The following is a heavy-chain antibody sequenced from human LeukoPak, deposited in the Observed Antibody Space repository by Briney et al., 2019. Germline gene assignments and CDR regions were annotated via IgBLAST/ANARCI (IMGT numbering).Heavy chain of an antibody. CDR3: ARDFLGGYDYEGY. D-gene: IGHD5-12*01. Sequence: ASVKVSCKASGYTFTSYAMHWVRQAPGQRLEWMGWINAGNGNTKYSQKFQGRVTITRDTSASTAYMELSSLRSEDTAMYYCARDFLGGYDYEGYWGQGTLVTVSS. CDR1: GYTFTSYA. CDR2: INAGNGNT. J-gene: IGHJ4*02. V-gene: IGHV1-3*01.